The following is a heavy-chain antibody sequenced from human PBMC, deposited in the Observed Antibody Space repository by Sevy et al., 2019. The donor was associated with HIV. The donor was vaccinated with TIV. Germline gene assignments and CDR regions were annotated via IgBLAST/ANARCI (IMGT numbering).Heavy chain of an antibody. V-gene: IGHV3-13*01. CDR2: IGTAGDT. Sequence: GGSLRLSCAASGFTFSSYDMHWVRQATGKGLEWVSAIGTAGDTYYPGSVKGRFTISRENAKNSLYLQMTSLRAGDTAVYYCARSYCSGGSCYSDAFDIWGQGTMVTVSS. D-gene: IGHD2-15*01. J-gene: IGHJ3*02. CDR3: ARSYCSGGSCYSDAFDI. CDR1: GFTFSSYD.